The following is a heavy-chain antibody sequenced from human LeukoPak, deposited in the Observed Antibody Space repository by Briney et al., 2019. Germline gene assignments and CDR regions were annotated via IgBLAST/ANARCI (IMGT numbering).Heavy chain of an antibody. Sequence: SETLSPTCTVSGGSISSYYWSWIRQPPGKGLEWIGYIYSGSTNYNPSLKSRVTISVDTSKNQFSLKLSSVTAADTAVYYCARHGTRDLYSSSWYESYYFDYWGQGTLVTVSS. V-gene: IGHV4-59*08. J-gene: IGHJ4*02. D-gene: IGHD6-13*01. CDR1: GGSISSYY. CDR3: ARHGTRDLYSSSWYESYYFDY. CDR2: IYSGST.